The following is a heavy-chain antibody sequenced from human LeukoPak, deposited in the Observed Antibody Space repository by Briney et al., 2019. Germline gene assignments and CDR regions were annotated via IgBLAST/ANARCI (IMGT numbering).Heavy chain of an antibody. Sequence: GGSLRLSCAASGFTFSSYAMSWVRQAPGKGLEWVSAISGSGGSTYYADSVKGRFTISRDNSKNTLYLQMNSLRAEDMAVYYCAKDLGSSYNFDYWGQGTLVTVSS. CDR1: GFTFSSYA. CDR2: ISGSGGST. V-gene: IGHV3-23*01. D-gene: IGHD1-26*01. J-gene: IGHJ4*02. CDR3: AKDLGSSYNFDY.